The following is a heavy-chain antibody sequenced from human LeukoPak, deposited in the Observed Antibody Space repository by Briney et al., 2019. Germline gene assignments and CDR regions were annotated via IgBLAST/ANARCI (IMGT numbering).Heavy chain of an antibody. D-gene: IGHD3-3*01. CDR3: ARGSDFWSGYIDY. V-gene: IGHV4-34*01. J-gene: IGHJ4*02. CDR1: GGSISSYY. Sequence: NPSETLSLTCTVSGGSISSYYWSWIRQPPGKGLEWIGEINHSGSTNYNPSLKSRVTISVDTSKNQFSLKLSSVTAADTAVYYCARGSDFWSGYIDYWGQGTLVTVSS. CDR2: INHSGST.